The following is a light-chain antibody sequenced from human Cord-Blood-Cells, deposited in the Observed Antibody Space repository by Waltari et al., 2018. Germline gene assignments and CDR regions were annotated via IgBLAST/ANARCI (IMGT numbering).Light chain of an antibody. CDR1: QSVSSY. CDR3: QQRSNWPLFT. CDR2: DAS. J-gene: IGKJ3*01. Sequence: EIVLSQSPATLSLSPGERATLSCRASQSVSSYLAWYQQKPGQAPRLLIYDASNRATGITARFSGSGSGTDFTLTSSSLEPEDFAVYYCQQRSNWPLFTFGPGTKVDIK. V-gene: IGKV3-11*01.